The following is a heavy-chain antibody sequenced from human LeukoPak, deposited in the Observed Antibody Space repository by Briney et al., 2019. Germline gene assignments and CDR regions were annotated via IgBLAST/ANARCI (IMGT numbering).Heavy chain of an antibody. J-gene: IGHJ6*03. V-gene: IGHV3-21*01. CDR3: ARVGGYYYDSSGQRFRNPTNYYYYYMDV. Sequence: GGSLRLSCAASGFTFSNAWMSWVRQAPGKGLEWVSSISGSSSYIYYADSVKGRFTISRDNAKNSLYLQMNSLRAEDTAVYYCARVGGYYYDSSGQRFRNPTNYYYYYMDVWGKGTTVTISS. CDR1: GFTFSNAW. D-gene: IGHD3-22*01. CDR2: ISGSSSYI.